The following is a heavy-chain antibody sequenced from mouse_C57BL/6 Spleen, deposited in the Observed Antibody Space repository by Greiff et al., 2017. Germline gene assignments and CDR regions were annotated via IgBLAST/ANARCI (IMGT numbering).Heavy chain of an antibody. Sequence: VQLQQPGAELVRPGSSVKLSCKASGYTFTSYWMHWVKQRPIQGLEWIGNIDPSDSETHYNQKFKDKATLTVDKSSSTAYMQLSSLTSEDSAVYYCARGKVYYGNSYGFGCWGQGTTVTVSS. CDR3: ARGKVYYGNSYGFGC. CDR1: GYTFTSYW. D-gene: IGHD1-1*01. J-gene: IGHJ2*01. CDR2: IDPSDSET. V-gene: IGHV1-52*01.